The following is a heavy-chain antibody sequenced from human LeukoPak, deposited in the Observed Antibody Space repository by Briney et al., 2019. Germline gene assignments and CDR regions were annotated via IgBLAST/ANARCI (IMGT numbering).Heavy chain of an antibody. Sequence: ASVKVSCKTSGYTFTNYDITWVRQAPGQGLEWMGWMSVYNGNTNYAQKLQGRVTITADEPTTTAYMELTSLTSDDTAVYYCARETGTVPFHNVLTGRQDFYYYYIDVWGKGTTVTVSS. CDR3: ARETGTVPFHNVLTGRQDFYYYYIDV. D-gene: IGHD3-9*01. CDR2: MSVYNGNT. CDR1: GYTFTNYD. V-gene: IGHV1-18*01. J-gene: IGHJ6*03.